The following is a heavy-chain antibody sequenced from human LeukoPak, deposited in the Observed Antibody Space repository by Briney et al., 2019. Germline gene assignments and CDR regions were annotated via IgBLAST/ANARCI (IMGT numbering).Heavy chain of an antibody. V-gene: IGHV3-20*04. CDR3: ARVHGGSYRAWFDP. CDR2: INWNGGST. Sequence: GGSLRLSCAASGFTFDDDGMTWVRQAPGKGLEWVSGINWNGGSTGYADSGKGRFTISRDNAKNSLYLQMNSPRAEDTALYYYARVHGGSYRAWFDPWGQGTLVTVSS. D-gene: IGHD1-26*01. CDR1: GFTFDDDG. J-gene: IGHJ5*02.